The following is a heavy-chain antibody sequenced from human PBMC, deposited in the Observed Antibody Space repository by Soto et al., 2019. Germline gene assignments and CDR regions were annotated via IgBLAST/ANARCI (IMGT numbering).Heavy chain of an antibody. CDR1: GGTFSSYA. Sequence: QVQLVQSGAEVRKPGSSVKVSCKASGGTFSSYAISWVRQAPGQGLEWMGGIIPIFGTANYAQKFQGRVTITADESTSTAYIELSSLRSEDTAVYYCVHYDSSGYYASLDYWGQGTLVTVSS. V-gene: IGHV1-69*01. CDR3: VHYDSSGYYASLDY. J-gene: IGHJ4*02. D-gene: IGHD3-22*01. CDR2: IIPIFGTA.